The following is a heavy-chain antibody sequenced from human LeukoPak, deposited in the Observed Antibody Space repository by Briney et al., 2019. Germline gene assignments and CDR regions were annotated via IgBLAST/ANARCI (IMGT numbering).Heavy chain of an antibody. CDR3: ARESYDFWSGYYYYYYYMDV. CDR1: GFTFSSYA. V-gene: IGHV3-30-3*01. D-gene: IGHD3-3*01. CDR2: ISYDGSNK. Sequence: GGSLRLSCAASGFTFSSYAMHWVRQAPGKGLEWVAVISYDGSNKYYADSVKGRFTISRDNSKNTLYLQMNSLRAEDTAVYYCARESYDFWSGYYYYYYYMDVWGKGTTVTVSS. J-gene: IGHJ6*03.